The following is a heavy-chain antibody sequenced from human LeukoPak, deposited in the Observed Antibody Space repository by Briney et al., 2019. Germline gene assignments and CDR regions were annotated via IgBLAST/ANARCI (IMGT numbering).Heavy chain of an antibody. Sequence: ASVKVSCKASGYTFTGYYMHWVRQAPGQGLEWMGWINPTSGDTNYVQKFHGRVIMTRDTSISTAYMELSGVRSDDTAVYYCARGDGDGPARRAFDIWGQGTMVTVSS. V-gene: IGHV1-2*02. CDR1: GYTFTGYY. D-gene: IGHD7-27*01. CDR3: ARGDGDGPARRAFDI. CDR2: INPTSGDT. J-gene: IGHJ3*02.